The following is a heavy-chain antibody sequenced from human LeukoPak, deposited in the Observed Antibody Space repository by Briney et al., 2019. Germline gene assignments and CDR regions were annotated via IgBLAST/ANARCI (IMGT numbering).Heavy chain of an antibody. J-gene: IGHJ6*04. CDR2: IYYSGSI. V-gene: IGHV4-28*05. CDR1: GYSISSSNW. Sequence: SETLSLTCAVSGYSISSSNWWGWIRQPPGKGLEWIGYIYYSGSIYYNPSLKSRVTMSVDTSKNQFSLKLSSVTAVDTAVYYLARTRSSFYGSGSSPLAWMDVLGKGTTVTVSS. CDR3: ARTRSSFYGSGSSPLAWMDV. D-gene: IGHD3-10*01.